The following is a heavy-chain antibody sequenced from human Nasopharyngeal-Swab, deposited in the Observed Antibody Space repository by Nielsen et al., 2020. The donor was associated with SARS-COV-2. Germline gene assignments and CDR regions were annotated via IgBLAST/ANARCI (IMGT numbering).Heavy chain of an antibody. CDR1: GSSISSGYY. V-gene: IGHV4-38-2*02. Sequence: SETLSLTCTVSGSSISSGYYWGWIRQPPGKGLEWIGSIYHSGSTYYNPSLKSRVTISVDTSKNQFSLKLSSVTAADTAVYYCARELGNFDYWGQGTLVTVSS. CDR3: ARELGNFDY. J-gene: IGHJ4*02. CDR2: IYHSGST.